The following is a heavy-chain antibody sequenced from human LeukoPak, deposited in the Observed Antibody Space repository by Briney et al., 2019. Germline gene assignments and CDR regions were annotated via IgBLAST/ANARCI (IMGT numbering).Heavy chain of an antibody. D-gene: IGHD1-26*01. CDR3: TRDWGPNSGNFHYDGFDI. CDR1: VYTFTDYF. J-gene: IGHJ3*02. V-gene: IGHV1-2*02. CDR2: IKPNSGDT. Sequence: ASVKVSCKASVYTFTDYFIHWVRQAPGQGLEWMGWIKPNSGDTKYAKKFQGRVTMTRDTSISTAYMELSRLISDDTAVYYCTRDWGPNSGNFHYDGFDIWGQGTMVTVSS.